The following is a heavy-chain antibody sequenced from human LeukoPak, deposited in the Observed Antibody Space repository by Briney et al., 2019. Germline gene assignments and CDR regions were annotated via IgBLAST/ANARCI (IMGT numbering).Heavy chain of an antibody. V-gene: IGHV6-1*01. J-gene: IGHJ3*02. D-gene: IGHD6-6*01. CDR2: TYYRSKWYN. CDR3: AREASVAARLSAFDI. Sequence: SQTLSLTCVISGDSVSSNSAAWDWTRQPPWRGLEWLGRTYYRSKWYNDYAVAVKSRITINPDTSKNLFSLQLNSVTPEDTAVYYCAREASVAARLSAFDIWGQGTMVTVSS. CDR1: GDSVSSNSAA.